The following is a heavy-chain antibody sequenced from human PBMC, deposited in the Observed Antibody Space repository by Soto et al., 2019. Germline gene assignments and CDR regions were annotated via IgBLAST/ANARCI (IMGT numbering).Heavy chain of an antibody. V-gene: IGHV1-69*13. CDR2: IIPIFGTA. D-gene: IGHD6-19*01. Sequence: ASVKVSCKASGGTFSSYAISWVRQAPGQGLEWMGGIIPIFGTANYAQKFQGRVTITADESTSTAYMELSSLRSEDTAVYYCARDIAVAGTGSFDYWGQGTLVTVAS. CDR1: GGTFSSYA. J-gene: IGHJ4*02. CDR3: ARDIAVAGTGSFDY.